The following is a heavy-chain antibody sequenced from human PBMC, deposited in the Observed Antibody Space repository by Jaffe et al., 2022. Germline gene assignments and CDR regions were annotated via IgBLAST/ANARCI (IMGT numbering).Heavy chain of an antibody. D-gene: IGHD2-15*01. J-gene: IGHJ6*03. CDR3: ARRRWYMDV. CDR2: IYYSGST. V-gene: IGHV4-59*01. Sequence: QVQLQESGPGLVKPSETLSLTCTVSGGSISSYYWSWIRQPPGKGLEWIGYIYYSGSTNYNPSLKSRVTISVDTSKNQFSLKLSSVTAADTAVYYCARRRWYMDVWGKGTTVTVSS. CDR1: GGSISSYY.